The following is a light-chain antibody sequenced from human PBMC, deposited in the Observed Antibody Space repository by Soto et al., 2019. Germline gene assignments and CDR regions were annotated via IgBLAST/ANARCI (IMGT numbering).Light chain of an antibody. V-gene: IGKV3-20*01. CDR2: GAS. Sequence: EIVLTQSPGTLSLSPGERATLSCRASQSVSSSYLAWYQQKPGQPPRLLIYGASSRATGIPDRFSGSGSGTDFTLTISRLEPEDFAVYFCQHYGNSPPFTFGQGTKVEIK. J-gene: IGKJ2*01. CDR1: QSVSSSY. CDR3: QHYGNSPPFT.